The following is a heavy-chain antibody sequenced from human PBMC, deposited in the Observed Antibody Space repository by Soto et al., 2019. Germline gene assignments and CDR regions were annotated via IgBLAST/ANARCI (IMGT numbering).Heavy chain of an antibody. D-gene: IGHD3-10*01. CDR2: RHYTAGS. CDR1: SVAFPNGQFF. V-gene: IGHV4-30-4*01. J-gene: IGHJ2*01. CDR3: ARGRVWPRGRRRWYFDL. Sequence: LQESGPGLVKPSQTLSLSCSVPSVAFPNGQFFWSWIRRPPGQGLEWLGDRHYTAGSLSNPSFRGRVSISLDMSRAQVVLTLNSVSAADTAVYFCARGRVWPRGRRRWYFDLWCRGTLVTVSS.